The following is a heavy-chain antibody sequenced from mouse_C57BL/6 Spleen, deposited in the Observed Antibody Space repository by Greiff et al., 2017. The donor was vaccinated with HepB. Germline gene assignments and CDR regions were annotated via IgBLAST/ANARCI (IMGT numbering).Heavy chain of an antibody. D-gene: IGHD1-1*01. V-gene: IGHV1-64*01. Sequence: QVQLQQPGAELVKPGASVKLSCKASGYTFTSYWMNWVKQRPGQGLEWIGMIHPNSGSTNYNEKFKSKATLTVDKSSSTAYIQLSSLTSEDSAVYYCARQASDDYYGCFDYWGQGTTLTVSS. CDR2: IHPNSGST. J-gene: IGHJ2*01. CDR1: GYTFTSYW. CDR3: ARQASDDYYGCFDY.